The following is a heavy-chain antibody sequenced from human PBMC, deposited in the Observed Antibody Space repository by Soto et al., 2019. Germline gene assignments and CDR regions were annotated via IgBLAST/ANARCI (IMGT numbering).Heavy chain of an antibody. CDR3: ARARCSGGSCYSGYYYGMDV. CDR2: INPNSGGT. J-gene: IGHJ6*02. CDR1: GYTFTGYY. Sequence: ASVKVSCKASGYTFTGYYMHWVRKAPGQGLGWMGWINPNSGGTNYAQKFQGWVTMTRDTSISTAYMELSRLRSDDTAVYYCARARCSGGSCYSGYYYGMDVWGQGTTVTVSS. D-gene: IGHD2-15*01. V-gene: IGHV1-2*04.